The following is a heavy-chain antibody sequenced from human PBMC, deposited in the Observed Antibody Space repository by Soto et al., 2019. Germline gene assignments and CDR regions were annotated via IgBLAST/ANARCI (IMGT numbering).Heavy chain of an antibody. D-gene: IGHD3-10*01. CDR1: GGSFSGYY. J-gene: IGHJ4*02. CDR3: ASHGSGSYYNGYYFDY. V-gene: IGHV4-34*01. CDR2: INHSGST. Sequence: SETLSLTCAVYGGSFSGYYWSWIRQPPGKGLEWIGEINHSGSTNYNPSLKSRVTISVDTSKNQFSLKLSSVTAADTAVYYCASHGSGSYYNGYYFDYWGQGTLVTVSS.